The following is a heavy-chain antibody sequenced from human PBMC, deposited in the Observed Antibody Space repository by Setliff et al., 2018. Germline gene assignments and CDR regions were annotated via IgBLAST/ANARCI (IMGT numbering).Heavy chain of an antibody. D-gene: IGHD1-7*01. J-gene: IGHJ3*02. CDR3: ARGPAGTYAFDI. CDR2: MNPNSGNT. CDR1: GYTFTSYD. V-gene: IGHV1-8*02. Sequence: GASVKVSCKASGYTFTSYDINWVRQATGQGLEWMGWMNPNSGNTGYAQKFQGRVTMTRNTSISTAYMDLSSLRFEDTAVYYCARGPAGTYAFDIWGQGTMVTVSS.